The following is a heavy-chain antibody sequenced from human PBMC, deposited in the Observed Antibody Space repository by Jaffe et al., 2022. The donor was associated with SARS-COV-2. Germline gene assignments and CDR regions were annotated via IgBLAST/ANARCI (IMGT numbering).Heavy chain of an antibody. CDR1: GGSISSSSYY. V-gene: IGHV4-39*01. CDR2: IYYSGST. Sequence: QLQLQESGPGLVKPSETLSLTCTVSGGSISSSSYYWGWIRQPPGKGLEWIGSIYYSGSTYYNPSLKSRVTISVDTSKNQFSLKLSSVTAADTAVYYCARLRGYSGYDGGWYFDLWGRGTLVTVSS. D-gene: IGHD5-12*01. CDR3: ARLRGYSGYDGGWYFDL. J-gene: IGHJ2*01.